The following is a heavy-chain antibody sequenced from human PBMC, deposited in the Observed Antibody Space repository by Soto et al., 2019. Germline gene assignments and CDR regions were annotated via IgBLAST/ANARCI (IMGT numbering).Heavy chain of an antibody. V-gene: IGHV3-23*01. Sequence: GGSLRLSCVASGFTFSIYNMNWVRQAPGKGLEWVSVITGSGDYTNYADSVKGRFTISRDNSKNTLYLQMNSLRAEDTAVYFCARRITSSFDYWGQGTLVTVSS. CDR2: ITGSGDYT. CDR3: ARRITSSFDY. J-gene: IGHJ4*02. CDR1: GFTFSIYN. D-gene: IGHD1-20*01.